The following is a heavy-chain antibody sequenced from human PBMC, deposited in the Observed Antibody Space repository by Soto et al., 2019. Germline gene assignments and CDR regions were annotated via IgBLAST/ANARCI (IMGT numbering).Heavy chain of an antibody. CDR2: IYWDDDK. V-gene: IGHV2-5*02. CDR3: AHSHLSPVDY. J-gene: IGHJ4*02. Sequence: GLDLEWLALIYWDDDKRYSPSLKSRLTITKDTSKNQVVLTMTNMDPVDTATYYCAHSHLSPVDYWGQGTLVTVSS.